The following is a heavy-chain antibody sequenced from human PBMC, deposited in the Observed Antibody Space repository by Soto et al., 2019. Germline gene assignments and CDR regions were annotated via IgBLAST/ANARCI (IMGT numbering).Heavy chain of an antibody. V-gene: IGHV3-23*01. CDR2: ISGSGNDA. Sequence: VQLLESGGGLVQPGGSLRLSCAASGFPFSHYAMSWVRQAAGKGLEWVSAISGSGNDASYADSVKGRFTISSDNSRDTLYLQMNNRRADDTADYYCGKERRGSGWFVCYYWGQRELVTGSS. CDR1: GFPFSHYA. D-gene: IGHD6-19*01. J-gene: IGHJ4*02. CDR3: GKERRGSGWFVCYY.